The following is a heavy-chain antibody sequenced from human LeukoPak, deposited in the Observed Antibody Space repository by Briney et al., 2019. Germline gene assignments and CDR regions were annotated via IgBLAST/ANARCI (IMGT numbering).Heavy chain of an antibody. CDR2: VSGSGGTT. Sequence: GGSLRLSCAAPGFTFSNYAMSWVRQAPGKGLEWVSTVSGSGGTTYYADSVKGRFTISRDNSKNTLFLQMNSLRAEDTAVYYCAKDRFNSGGYYYFDYWGQGTLVTVSS. V-gene: IGHV3-23*01. J-gene: IGHJ4*02. CDR3: AKDRFNSGGYYYFDY. D-gene: IGHD3-22*01. CDR1: GFTFSNYA.